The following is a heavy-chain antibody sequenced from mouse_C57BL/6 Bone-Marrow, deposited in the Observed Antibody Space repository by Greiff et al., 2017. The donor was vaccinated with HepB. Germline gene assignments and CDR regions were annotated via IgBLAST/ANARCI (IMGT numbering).Heavy chain of an antibody. CDR3: TGWYPAWFAY. J-gene: IGHJ3*01. V-gene: IGHV5-9-1*02. CDR2: ISSGGDYI. Sequence: EVMLVESGEGLVKPGGSLKLSCAASGFTFSSYAMSWVRQTPEKRLEWVAYISSGGDYIYYADTVKGRFTISRDNARNTLYLQMSSLKSEDTAMYYCTGWYPAWFAYWGQGTLVTVSA. D-gene: IGHD2-1*01. CDR1: GFTFSSYA.